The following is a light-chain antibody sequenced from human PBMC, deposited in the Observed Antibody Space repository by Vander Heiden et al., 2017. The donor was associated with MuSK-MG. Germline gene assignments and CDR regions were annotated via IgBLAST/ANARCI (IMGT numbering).Light chain of an antibody. V-gene: IGKV3-20*01. CDR1: QSVSSSY. CDR2: GAS. Sequence: EIVLTQSPGTLSLSPGERATLSCRASQSVSSSYLAWYQQKPGQAPRLLIYGASSRATGIPDRFSGSGYGTDFTLTISRREPEDFAVYYCQQYGSSPKITFGQGTLLEIK. CDR3: QQYGSSPKIT. J-gene: IGKJ5*01.